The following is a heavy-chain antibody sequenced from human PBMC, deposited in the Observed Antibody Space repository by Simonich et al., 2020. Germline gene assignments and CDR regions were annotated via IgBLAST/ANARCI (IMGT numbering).Heavy chain of an antibody. CDR2: LNPCLGIA. V-gene: IGHV1-69*09. J-gene: IGHJ4*02. CDR3: ARTNTMRELDTMVRGVDYFDY. CDR1: GGTFSSYA. D-gene: IGHD3-10*01. Sequence: QVQLVQSGAEVKKPGSSVKVSCNASGGTFSSYAISWVRQAPGQGLEWVGGLNPCLGIANYAQKCQGRGTITADKSTSTAYMELSSLRSEDTAVYYCARTNTMRELDTMVRGVDYFDYWGQGTLVTVSS.